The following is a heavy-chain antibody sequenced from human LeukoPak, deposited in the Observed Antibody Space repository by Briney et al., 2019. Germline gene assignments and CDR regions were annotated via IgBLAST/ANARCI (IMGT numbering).Heavy chain of an antibody. CDR1: GYPISSGYY. CDR2: IYHSGST. D-gene: IGHD2-15*01. CDR3: ARHPTAATIDY. Sequence: KPSETLSLTCAVSGYPISSGYYWGWIRQPPGKGLEWIGSIYHSGSTYYIPSLKSRVTISVDTSKNQFSLKLSSVTAADTAVYYCARHPTAATIDYWGQGTLVTVSS. J-gene: IGHJ4*02. V-gene: IGHV4-38-2*01.